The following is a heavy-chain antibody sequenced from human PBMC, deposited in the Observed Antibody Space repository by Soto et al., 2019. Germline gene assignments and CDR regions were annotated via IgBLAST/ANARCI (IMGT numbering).Heavy chain of an antibody. D-gene: IGHD2-8*01. CDR2: ISWNSGSI. CDR1: GFTFDDYA. J-gene: IGHJ3*02. V-gene: IGHV3-9*01. Sequence: HPGGSLRLSCVASGFTFDDYAMHWVRQAPGKGLEWVSGISWNSGSIGYADSVKGRFTISRDNAKNSLYLQMNSLRAEDTALYYCAKILRMATDAFDIWGQGTMVTVSS. CDR3: AKILRMATDAFDI.